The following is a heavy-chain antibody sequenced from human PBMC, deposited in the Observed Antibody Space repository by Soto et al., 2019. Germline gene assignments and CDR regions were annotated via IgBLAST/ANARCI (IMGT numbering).Heavy chain of an antibody. CDR2: IYYSGST. Sequence: PSXTLSLTCTVSGGSVSSGSYYWSWIRQPPGKGLEWIGYIYYSGSTNYNPSLKSRVTISVDTSKNQFSLKMSSVTAANTAVYYCARSNAYNDVWSGYFDYWGQGTLVTVSS. V-gene: IGHV4-61*01. CDR1: GGSVSSGSYY. CDR3: ARSNAYNDVWSGYFDY. D-gene: IGHD3-3*01. J-gene: IGHJ4*02.